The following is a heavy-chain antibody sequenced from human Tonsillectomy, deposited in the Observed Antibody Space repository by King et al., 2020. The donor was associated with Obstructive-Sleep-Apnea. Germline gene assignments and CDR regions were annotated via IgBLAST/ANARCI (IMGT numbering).Heavy chain of an antibody. CDR1: GFTSRKAW. J-gene: IGHJ4*02. Sequence: VQLVESGGGLEKPGGSLRLSCEASGFTSRKAWMSWFRQAQGKGLEWVGRIKRKTDGGTQDYAEPVKGRFTISRDDSKTTLYLQMNSLKSEDTAVYYCTTVEVVIIGSLDYWGQGTLVTVSS. D-gene: IGHD3-3*01. V-gene: IGHV3-15*01. CDR3: TTVEVVIIGSLDY. CDR2: IKRKTDGGTQ.